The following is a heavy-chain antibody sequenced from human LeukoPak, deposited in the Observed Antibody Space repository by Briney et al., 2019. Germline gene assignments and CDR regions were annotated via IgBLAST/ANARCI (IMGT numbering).Heavy chain of an antibody. J-gene: IGHJ3*02. D-gene: IGHD2-15*01. CDR3: ASRVVVAATIDAFDI. CDR2: IYYSGST. V-gene: IGHV4-59*12. Sequence: SETLSLTCTVSGGSISSYYWSWIRQPPGKGLEWIGYIYYSGSTNYNPSLKSRVTISVVTSKNQFSLKLSSVTAADTAVYYCASRVVVAATIDAFDIWGQGTMVTVSS. CDR1: GGSISSYY.